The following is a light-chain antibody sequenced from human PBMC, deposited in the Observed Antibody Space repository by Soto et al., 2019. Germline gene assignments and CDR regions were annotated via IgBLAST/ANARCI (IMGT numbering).Light chain of an antibody. V-gene: IGKV3D-7*01. CDR3: QQDYNLPWT. CDR1: QSVSSSY. Sequence: PGERVTLSCMSSQSVSSSYLTWYQQKPGQAPRLLIYGASTRATSIPARFSGSGSGTDFTLTISSLQPEDFAVYYCQQDYNLPWTFGQGTKVDI. CDR2: GAS. J-gene: IGKJ1*01.